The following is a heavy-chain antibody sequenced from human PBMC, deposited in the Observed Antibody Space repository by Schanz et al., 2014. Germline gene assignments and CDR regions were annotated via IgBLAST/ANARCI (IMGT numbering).Heavy chain of an antibody. Sequence: LVESGGGVVQPGRSLRLSCAASGFTFSSYGMHWVRQVPGKGLEWVAVVCYDGSKKYYADSVKGRFTTSRDNSKTAMYRQMNSLRAEDRTVYYCVKDLQRGLLRDDRYYGMGVWGQGTTVTVSS. CDR3: VKDLQRGLLRDDRYYGMGV. CDR1: GFTFSSYG. CDR2: VCYDGSKK. V-gene: IGHV3-33*06. D-gene: IGHD2-15*01. J-gene: IGHJ6*02.